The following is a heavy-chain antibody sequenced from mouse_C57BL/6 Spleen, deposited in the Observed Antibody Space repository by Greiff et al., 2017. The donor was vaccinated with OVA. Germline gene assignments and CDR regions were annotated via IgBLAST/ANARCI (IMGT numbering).Heavy chain of an antibody. D-gene: IGHD2-3*01. Sequence: QVQLKQPGAELVRPGSSVKLSCKASGYTFTSYWMDWVKQRPGQGLEWIGNIYPSDSETHYNQKFKDKATLTVDKSSSTAYMQLSSLTSEDSAVYYCARGGWLEGLWYAMDYWGQGTSVTVSS. CDR3: ARGGWLEGLWYAMDY. CDR1: GYTFTSYW. CDR2: IYPSDSET. V-gene: IGHV1-61*01. J-gene: IGHJ4*01.